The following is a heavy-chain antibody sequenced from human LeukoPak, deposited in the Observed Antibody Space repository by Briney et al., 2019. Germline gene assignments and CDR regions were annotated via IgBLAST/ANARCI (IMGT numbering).Heavy chain of an antibody. V-gene: IGHV3-21*01. J-gene: IGHJ3*02. CDR1: GFMFSSYS. CDR3: ARSLSSTWYGAFDI. CDR2: IGTARNHI. D-gene: IGHD6-13*01. Sequence: PGGSLRLSCAASGFMFSSYSINWVRQAPGKGLEWVSYIGTARNHIYYTDSVKGRFTISRDNAKNSLYLHVNSLRAEDTAVYYCARSLSSTWYGAFDIWGQGTKVTVSS.